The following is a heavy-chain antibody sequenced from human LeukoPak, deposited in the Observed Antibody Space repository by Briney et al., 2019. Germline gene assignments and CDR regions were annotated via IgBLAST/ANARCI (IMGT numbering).Heavy chain of an antibody. CDR1: GFTFSSYS. D-gene: IGHD5-18*01. V-gene: IGHV3-74*01. J-gene: IGHJ4*02. CDR2: INSDGSST. CDR3: ARDLSGVTGYTYGRGIDY. Sequence: GGSLRLSCAASGFTFSSYSMNWVRQAPGKGLEWVSRINSDGSSTSYADSVKGRFTISRDNAKNTLYLQMNSLRAEDTAVYYCARDLSGVTGYTYGRGIDYWGQGTLVTVSS.